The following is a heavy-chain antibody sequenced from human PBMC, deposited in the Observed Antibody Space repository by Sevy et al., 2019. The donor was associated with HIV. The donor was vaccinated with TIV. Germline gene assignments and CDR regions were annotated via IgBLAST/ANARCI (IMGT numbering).Heavy chain of an antibody. J-gene: IGHJ4*02. CDR3: ARSEYGSGTYLNDY. V-gene: IGHV1-2*02. D-gene: IGHD3-10*01. Sequence: ASVKVSCKASGYYFTGYYVHWVRQAPGEGLEWMGWINPNGGGTNIGQKFHGRVTMSRDTSITTAYMELTRLRCNDTGVYFCARSEYGSGTYLNDYWGQGTLVTVSS. CDR1: GYYFTGYY. CDR2: INPNGGGT.